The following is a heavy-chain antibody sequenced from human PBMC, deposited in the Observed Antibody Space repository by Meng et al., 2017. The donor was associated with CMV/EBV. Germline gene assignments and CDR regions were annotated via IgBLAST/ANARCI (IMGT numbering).Heavy chain of an antibody. Sequence: GGSLRLSCAASGFTFSSYAMSGVRQAPGKGLEWVSAISGSGGSTYYADSVKGRFTTSRDNSKNTLYLQMNSLRAEDTAVYYCAKDYDSSGLGAYYFDYWGQGTLVTVSS. CDR2: ISGSGGST. CDR1: GFTFSSYA. V-gene: IGHV3-23*01. CDR3: AKDYDSSGLGAYYFDY. D-gene: IGHD3-22*01. J-gene: IGHJ4*02.